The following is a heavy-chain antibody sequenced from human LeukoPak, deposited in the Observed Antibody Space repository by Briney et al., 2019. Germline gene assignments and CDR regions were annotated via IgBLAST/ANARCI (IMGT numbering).Heavy chain of an antibody. J-gene: IGHJ4*02. Sequence: PGGSLRLSCAASGFTFSSYGMHWVRQAPGKGLEWVALTSYDGSNKDYADSVKGRFTISRDNSKNTLYLQMNSLRAEDTAVYYCAREIRRDYYGSGSYPDYWGQGTLVTVSS. CDR1: GFTFSSYG. D-gene: IGHD3-10*01. V-gene: IGHV3-30*04. CDR2: TSYDGSNK. CDR3: AREIRRDYYGSGSYPDY.